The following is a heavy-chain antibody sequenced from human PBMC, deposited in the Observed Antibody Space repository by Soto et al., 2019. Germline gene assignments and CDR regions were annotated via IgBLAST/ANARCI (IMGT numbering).Heavy chain of an antibody. V-gene: IGHV4-59*01. D-gene: IGHD6-19*01. Sequence: QVQLQESGPGLVKPSETLSLTCTVSGGSISSYYWSWIRQPPGKGLEWIGYIYYSGSTNYNPSLKSRVTISVDTSKIQFSLKLSSVTAAVTAVYYCARDRGSSGWIYYYYGMDVWGQGTTVTVSS. CDR2: IYYSGST. CDR1: GGSISSYY. CDR3: ARDRGSSGWIYYYYGMDV. J-gene: IGHJ6*02.